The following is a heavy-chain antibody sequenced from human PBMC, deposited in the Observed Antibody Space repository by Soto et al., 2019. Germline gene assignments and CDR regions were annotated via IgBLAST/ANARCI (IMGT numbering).Heavy chain of an antibody. Sequence: SETLSLTCTVSGGSISSSSYYWGWIRQPPGKGLEWIGSIYYSGSTYYNPSLKSRVTISVDTSKNQFSLKLSSVTAADTAVYYCARARRDYDILTGSWPWYYFDYWGQGPLVTSPQ. D-gene: IGHD3-9*01. CDR1: GGSISSSSYY. CDR2: IYYSGST. CDR3: ARARRDYDILTGSWPWYYFDY. V-gene: IGHV4-39*07. J-gene: IGHJ4*02.